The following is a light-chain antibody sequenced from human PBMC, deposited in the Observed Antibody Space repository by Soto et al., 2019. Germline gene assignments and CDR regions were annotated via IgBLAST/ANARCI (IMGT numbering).Light chain of an antibody. J-gene: IGKJ5*01. CDR1: QSAGNF. CDR2: YIS. V-gene: IGKV3D-15*01. Sequence: EIVMTQSHDSLCVSPGETAFLSCRASQSAGNFLAWYQQKPGQAPRLLIYYISTRATGIPARFSGSGSGTEFTLTINSLQSEDSAVYYCQQHNQWPITFGQGTRLETK. CDR3: QQHNQWPIT.